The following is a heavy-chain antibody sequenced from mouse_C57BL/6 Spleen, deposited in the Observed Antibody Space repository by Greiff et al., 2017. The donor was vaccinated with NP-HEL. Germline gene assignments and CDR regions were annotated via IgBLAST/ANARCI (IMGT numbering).Heavy chain of an antibody. CDR1: GYTFTEYT. Sequence: QVQLQQSGAELVKPGASVKLSCKASGYTFTEYTIHWVKQRSGQGLEWIGWFYPGSGSTNYNEKFKSKATLTVDTSSSTAYMQLSSLTSEDSAVYYCAVAYGSRRYFDYWGQGTTLTVSS. CDR2: FYPGSGST. V-gene: IGHV1-62-2*01. CDR3: AVAYGSRRYFDY. D-gene: IGHD1-1*01. J-gene: IGHJ2*01.